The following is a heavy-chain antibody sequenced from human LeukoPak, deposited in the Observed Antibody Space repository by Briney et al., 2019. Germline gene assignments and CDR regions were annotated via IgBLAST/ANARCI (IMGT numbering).Heavy chain of an antibody. CDR2: TCYRSKWYN. Sequence: SQTLSLTCAISGDSVSSNSAAWNWLSQSPSRDLEWLGSTCYRSKWYNDYSGSVKRRITINTDTNKNQFSLQLNAVTPDDTAVYYCARMVGATPDYWGQGTVVTVSS. J-gene: IGHJ4*02. CDR1: GDSVSSNSAA. CDR3: ARMVGATPDY. V-gene: IGHV6-1*01. D-gene: IGHD1-26*01.